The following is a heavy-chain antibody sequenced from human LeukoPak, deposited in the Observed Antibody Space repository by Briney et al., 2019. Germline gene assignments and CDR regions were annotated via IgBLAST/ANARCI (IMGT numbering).Heavy chain of an antibody. V-gene: IGHV3-23*01. CDR2: ISGSGGST. J-gene: IGHJ6*03. D-gene: IGHD3-3*01. CDR1: GFTFSSYA. Sequence: PGGSLRLSCAASGFTFSSYAMSWVRQAPGKGLEWVSAISGSGGSTYYADSVKGRFTISRDNSKNTLYLQMNSLRAEDTAVYYCAKDQKPVDFWSGYLTLYYYYYYMDVWGKGTTVTVSS. CDR3: AKDQKPVDFWSGYLTLYYYYYYMDV.